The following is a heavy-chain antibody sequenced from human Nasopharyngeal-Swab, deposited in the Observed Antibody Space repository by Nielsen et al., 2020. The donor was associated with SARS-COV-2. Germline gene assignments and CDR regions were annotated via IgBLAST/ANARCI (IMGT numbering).Heavy chain of an antibody. CDR3: ARDDATSIWGYMDV. CDR2: ISGYNGNT. D-gene: IGHD3-16*01. Sequence: ASVKVSCKASGYTFTVYGVSWVRQAPGQGLEWMGWISGYNGNTEYVQKLQGRVTMTTDTSTSTAYMELRSLRSDDTAVYYCARDDATSIWGYMDVWGTGTTVTVSS. CDR1: GYTFTVYG. J-gene: IGHJ6*04. V-gene: IGHV1-18*01.